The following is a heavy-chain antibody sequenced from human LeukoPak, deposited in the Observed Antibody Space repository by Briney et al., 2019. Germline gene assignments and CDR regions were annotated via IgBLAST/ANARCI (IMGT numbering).Heavy chain of an antibody. Sequence: GGSLRLSCAASGFTFSDHYMDWVRQAPGKGLEWVGRTRNKANSYTTEYAASVKGRFTISRDDSKNSLYLQMNNLKTEDTAVYYCARVLGIAAAGTAYYYGMDVWGKGTTVTVSS. D-gene: IGHD6-13*01. CDR3: ARVLGIAAAGTAYYYGMDV. V-gene: IGHV3-72*01. CDR1: GFTFSDHY. J-gene: IGHJ6*04. CDR2: TRNKANSYTT.